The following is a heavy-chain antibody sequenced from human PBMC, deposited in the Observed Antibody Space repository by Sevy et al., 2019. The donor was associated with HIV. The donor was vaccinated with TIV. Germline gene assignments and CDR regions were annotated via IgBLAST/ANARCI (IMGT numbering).Heavy chain of an antibody. V-gene: IGHV1-24*01. J-gene: IGHJ4*02. CDR1: GYTLTQLS. Sequence: ASVKVSCKVSGYTLTQLSMHWVRQAPGKGLEWLGSFDPEDGETLYAQKFQGRVTMTEDTSTDTAYMELSSLRSEDTAIYYCARSISWYASFDSWGQGSLVTVSS. CDR2: FDPEDGET. CDR3: ARSISWYASFDS. D-gene: IGHD6-13*01.